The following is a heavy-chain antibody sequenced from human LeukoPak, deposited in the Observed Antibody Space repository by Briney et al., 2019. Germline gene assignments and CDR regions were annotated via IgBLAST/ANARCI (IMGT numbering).Heavy chain of an antibody. V-gene: IGHV4-39*02. CDR3: ARESAGTVSLVDFDY. Sequence: SETLSLTCTVSGGSIRSSYYHWGWIRQPPGKGLEWIGSIYDSGSTYYNPSLKSRVTISVDTSKNQFSLKLNSVTAADTAVYYCARESAGTVSLVDFDYWGQGTLVTVSS. D-gene: IGHD1-7*01. CDR1: GGSIRSSYYH. CDR2: IYDSGST. J-gene: IGHJ4*02.